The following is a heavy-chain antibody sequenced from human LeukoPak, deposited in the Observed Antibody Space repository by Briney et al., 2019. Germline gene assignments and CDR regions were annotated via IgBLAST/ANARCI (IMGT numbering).Heavy chain of an antibody. D-gene: IGHD6-13*01. Sequence: ASVKVSCKASGYTFTAYSMHWVRQAPGQRLEWMGWIKPNSGVTNYAQRFQARVTMTSDMFISTAYMELNSLTSDDTAVYYCTRDFWSETGAGPGFDPWGQGTLVIVSS. CDR3: TRDFWSETGAGPGFDP. CDR2: IKPNSGVT. CDR1: GYTFTAYS. V-gene: IGHV1-2*02. J-gene: IGHJ5*02.